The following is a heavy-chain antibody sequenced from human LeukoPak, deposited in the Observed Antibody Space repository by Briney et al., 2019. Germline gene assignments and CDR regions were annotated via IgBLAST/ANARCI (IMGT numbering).Heavy chain of an antibody. Sequence: PGGSLRLSCAASGFTFSSYGMHWVRQAPGKGLEWVAVIWYDGSKKYYEDSVKGRFTISRDNSKNTLYLQVNSLRADDTAVYYCARSYRSGWYYFDYWGQGTLVTVSS. CDR2: IWYDGSKK. D-gene: IGHD6-19*01. CDR3: ARSYRSGWYYFDY. J-gene: IGHJ4*02. V-gene: IGHV3-33*01. CDR1: GFTFSSYG.